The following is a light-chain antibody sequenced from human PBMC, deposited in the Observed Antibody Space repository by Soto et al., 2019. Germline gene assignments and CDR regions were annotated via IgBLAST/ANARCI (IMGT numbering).Light chain of an antibody. Sequence: DIQMTQSPSTLSASVGDRVTITCRASHSISTWLAWYQQKPGKAPNFLIYKASSFESGVPSRFSGSGSGTEFTLTISILQPDDFGTYYGQQYNSYSRTFGRGSKVEVE. V-gene: IGKV1-5*03. CDR1: HSISTW. CDR2: KAS. J-gene: IGKJ4*01. CDR3: QQYNSYSRT.